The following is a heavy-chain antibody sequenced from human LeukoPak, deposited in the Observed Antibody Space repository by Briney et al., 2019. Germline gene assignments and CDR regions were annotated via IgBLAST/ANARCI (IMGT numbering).Heavy chain of an antibody. J-gene: IGHJ4*02. CDR1: GGSFSGYY. V-gene: IGHV4-34*01. Sequence: PSETLSLTCAVYGGSFSGYYWSWTRQPPGKGLEWIGEINHSGSTNYNPSLKSRVTISVDTSKNQFSLKLSSVTAADTAVYYCARGCSSGWYCDYWGQGTLVTVSS. D-gene: IGHD6-19*01. CDR2: INHSGST. CDR3: ARGCSSGWYCDY.